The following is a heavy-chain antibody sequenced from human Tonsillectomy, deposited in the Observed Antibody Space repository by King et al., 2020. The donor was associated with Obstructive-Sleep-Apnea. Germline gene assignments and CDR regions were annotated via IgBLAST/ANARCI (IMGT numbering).Heavy chain of an antibody. J-gene: IGHJ4*02. D-gene: IGHD6-13*01. CDR2: ISWDGGET. Sequence: VQLVESGGVVVQPGGSLRLSCAASGFTFDDYTMHWVRQAPGKGLEWVSLISWDGGETSSADSVKGRFTISRDNSKNSLYLQMNSLRTEDTAFYYCAKDRAYLVALGTMFDYWGQGTLVTVSS. CDR1: GFTFDDYT. CDR3: AKDRAYLVALGTMFDY. V-gene: IGHV3-43*01.